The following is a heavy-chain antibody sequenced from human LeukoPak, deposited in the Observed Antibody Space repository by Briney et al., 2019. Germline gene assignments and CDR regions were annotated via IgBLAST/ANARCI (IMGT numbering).Heavy chain of an antibody. Sequence: ASVKVSCKASGYTFTGYYMHWVRQAPGQGLEWMGWINPNSGGTNYAQKFQGRVTMTRDTSISTAYMELSRLRSDDTAVYYCARAHGYDFRSGYYNVGQNYYYYYYMDVWGKGTTVTVSS. V-gene: IGHV1-2*02. D-gene: IGHD3-3*01. CDR2: INPNSGGT. J-gene: IGHJ6*03. CDR3: ARAHGYDFRSGYYNVGQNYYYYYYMDV. CDR1: GYTFTGYY.